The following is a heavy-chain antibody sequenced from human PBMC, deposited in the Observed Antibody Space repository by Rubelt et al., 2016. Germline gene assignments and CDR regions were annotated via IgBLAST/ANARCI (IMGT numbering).Heavy chain of an antibody. Sequence: LRISCKGSGYSFTSYWISWVRQLPGKGLEWMGRIDPSDSYTNYSPSFQGHVTISADKSISTAYLQWSSLTASDTAMYYCARHRGGLVDAFDIWGQGTMVTVSS. CDR1: GYSFTSYW. CDR3: ARHRGGLVDAFDI. D-gene: IGHD3-10*01. J-gene: IGHJ3*02. V-gene: IGHV5-10-1*01. CDR2: IDPSDSYT.